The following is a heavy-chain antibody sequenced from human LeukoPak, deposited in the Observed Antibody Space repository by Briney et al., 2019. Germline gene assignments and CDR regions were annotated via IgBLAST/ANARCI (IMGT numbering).Heavy chain of an antibody. V-gene: IGHV3-74*01. J-gene: IGHJ6*03. CDR2: INSDGSST. D-gene: IGHD4-23*01. CDR1: GFTINNSW. Sequence: GGPLRLSCAASGFTINNSWMHWVRQAPGKGLVWVSRINSDGSSTSYEDSVKGRFTISRDNAKNTLYLQMSSLRVEDTAVYYCARDYGGSMDVWGKGTTVTVSS. CDR3: ARDYGGSMDV.